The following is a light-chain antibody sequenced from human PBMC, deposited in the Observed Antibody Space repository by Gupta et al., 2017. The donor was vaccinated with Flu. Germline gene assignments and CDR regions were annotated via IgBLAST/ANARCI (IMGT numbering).Light chain of an antibody. CDR3: QAWDSSTYVV. Sequence: SYELSQQSSGSVFPGQAASITCSGDKLADKYVCWYQQKPGQSPMLVIYEDTKRPSGIPERFSGSNSGNTATLTISGTQAMDEADYYCQAWDSSTYVVFGGGTKLTVL. V-gene: IGLV3-1*01. CDR1: KLADKY. CDR2: EDT. J-gene: IGLJ2*01.